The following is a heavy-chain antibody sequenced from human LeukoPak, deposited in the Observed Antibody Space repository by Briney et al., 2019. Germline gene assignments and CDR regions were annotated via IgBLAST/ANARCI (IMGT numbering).Heavy chain of an antibody. V-gene: IGHV3-7*01. D-gene: IGHD1-26*01. J-gene: IGHJ4*02. CDR2: INQDGSEI. CDR1: GFTFSTYA. Sequence: GGSLRLSCAASGFTFSTYAMSWVRQAPGKGLEWVAHINQDGSEIYYVDSLKGRFTISRDNAKNSLYLQMNSLRAEDTAVYYCARDKIVGATHLDYWGQGTPVTVSS. CDR3: ARDKIVGATHLDY.